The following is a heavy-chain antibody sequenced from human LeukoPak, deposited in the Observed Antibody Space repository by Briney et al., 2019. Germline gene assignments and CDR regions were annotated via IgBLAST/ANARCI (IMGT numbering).Heavy chain of an antibody. CDR1: GLFFSVHY. D-gene: IGHD2-15*01. Sequence: GGSLRLSCVDSGLFFSVHYMSWVRQGPGKGLEWVAKTNPDGTETSYVDSVKGRFNISRDNAKNSLYLQMNSLRDEDTAVYYCVRDHWWSFDAWGQGTLVTVSS. CDR3: VRDHWWSFDA. CDR2: TNPDGTET. V-gene: IGHV3-7*01. J-gene: IGHJ4*02.